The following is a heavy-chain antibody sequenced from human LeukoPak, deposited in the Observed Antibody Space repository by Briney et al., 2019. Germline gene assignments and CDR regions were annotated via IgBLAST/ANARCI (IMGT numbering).Heavy chain of an antibody. D-gene: IGHD6-13*01. CDR2: ISGSGGST. CDR3: AKDRTQQIAKFDY. J-gene: IGHJ4*02. CDR1: GFTFSSYG. Sequence: GGSLRLFCAASGFTFSSYGMSWVRQAPGKGLEWVTAISGSGGSTYYADSVKGRFTISRDNSKNTLFLQMNSLRAEDTAVYYCAKDRTQQIAKFDYWGQGTLVTVSS. V-gene: IGHV3-23*01.